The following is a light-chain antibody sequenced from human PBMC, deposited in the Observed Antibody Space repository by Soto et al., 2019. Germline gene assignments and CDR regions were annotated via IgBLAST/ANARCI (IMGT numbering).Light chain of an antibody. V-gene: IGKV3-15*01. CDR3: QQYNNWPIT. CDR2: GAS. Sequence: EIVMTQSPATLSVSPGESATLSCRASQSVSSNLAWYQQKPGQATRLLIYGASTRATGIPARFSGSGSGTEFTLTISSLQSEDFAVYYCQQYNNWPITFGQGTRLEIK. CDR1: QSVSSN. J-gene: IGKJ5*01.